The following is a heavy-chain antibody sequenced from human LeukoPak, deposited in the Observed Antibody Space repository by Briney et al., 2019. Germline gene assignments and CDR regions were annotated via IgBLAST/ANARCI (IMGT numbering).Heavy chain of an antibody. Sequence: PSETLSLTCTISGGSVSDYYWSWIRQSPGKGLEWIGYIYHTGSTSYSPSLKSRVTISADTSQNQFSLKLSSVTAADTAVYYCARDSGTTGGVKFDPWGQGTLVTVSS. CDR3: ARDSGTTGGVKFDP. D-gene: IGHD3-16*01. CDR2: IYHTGST. CDR1: GGSVSDYY. V-gene: IGHV4-59*02. J-gene: IGHJ5*02.